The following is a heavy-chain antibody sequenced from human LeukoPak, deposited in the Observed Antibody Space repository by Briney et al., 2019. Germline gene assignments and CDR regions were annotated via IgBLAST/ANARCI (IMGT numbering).Heavy chain of an antibody. CDR3: ARALRGGDDAFDI. CDR1: GFTFSSYW. CDR2: IKQDGSEK. V-gene: IGHV3-7*01. D-gene: IGHD2-21*01. J-gene: IGHJ3*02. Sequence: GGSLRLSCAASGFTFSSYWMSWVRQAPGKGLEWVANIKQDGSEKYYVDSLKGRFTISRDNAKNSLYLQMNSLRAEDTAVYYCARALRGGDDAFDIWGQGTMVTVSS.